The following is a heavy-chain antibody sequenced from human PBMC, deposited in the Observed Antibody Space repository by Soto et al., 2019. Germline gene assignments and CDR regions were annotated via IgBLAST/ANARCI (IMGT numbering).Heavy chain of an antibody. Sequence: ASVKVSCKASGYTFTSYGISWVRQAPGQGLEWMGWISAYNGNTNYAQKLQGRVTMTTDTSTSTAYMELRSLRSDDTAVYYCARGLVVVVAAGDAVDIWGQGTMVTISS. CDR3: ARGLVVVVAAGDAVDI. CDR1: GYTFTSYG. J-gene: IGHJ3*02. V-gene: IGHV1-18*01. D-gene: IGHD2-15*01. CDR2: ISAYNGNT.